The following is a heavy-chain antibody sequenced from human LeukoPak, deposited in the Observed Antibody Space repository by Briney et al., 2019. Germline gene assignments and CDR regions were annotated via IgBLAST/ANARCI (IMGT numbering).Heavy chain of an antibody. V-gene: IGHV3-21*01. D-gene: IGHD5-12*01. J-gene: IGHJ4*02. CDR2: ISSSSSYI. CDR3: ARDVDIVATTNFDY. CDR1: GFTFSSYS. Sequence: GGSLRLSCAASGFTFSSYSMNWVRQAPGKGLEWVSSISSSSSYIYYADSVKGRFTISRDNAKNSLYLQMNSLRAEDTAVYYCARDVDIVATTNFDYWGQGTLVTVSS.